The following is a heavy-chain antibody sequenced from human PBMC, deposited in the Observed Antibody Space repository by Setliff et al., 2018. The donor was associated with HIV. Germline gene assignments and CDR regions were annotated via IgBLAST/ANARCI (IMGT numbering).Heavy chain of an antibody. J-gene: IGHJ5*02. Sequence: PGGSLRLSCAASGFSVSSNYMSWVRQTPGKGLEWVSFISSGGSTHYADSVKGRFTISRDNSNNTLYLQMNSLRAEDAAVYYCARDRRGYQYESSGYPGFDPWGQGTLVTVSS. D-gene: IGHD3-22*01. CDR1: GFSVSSNY. V-gene: IGHV3-53*01. CDR3: ARDRRGYQYESSGYPGFDP. CDR2: ISSGGST.